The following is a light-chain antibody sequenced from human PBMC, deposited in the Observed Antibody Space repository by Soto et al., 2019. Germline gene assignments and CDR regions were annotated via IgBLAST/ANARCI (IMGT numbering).Light chain of an antibody. V-gene: IGKV3-20*01. CDR3: QQYGSSPPIT. Sequence: EIVLTQSPGTLSLSPGERATLSCRASQSVSSSYLAWYQQKPGQAPRLLIYGASSRATGIPDRFSGSGSGTDFTLTTSRLEPEDFAVYYCQQYGSSPPITFGGWTKVEIK. CDR1: QSVSSSY. CDR2: GAS. J-gene: IGKJ4*01.